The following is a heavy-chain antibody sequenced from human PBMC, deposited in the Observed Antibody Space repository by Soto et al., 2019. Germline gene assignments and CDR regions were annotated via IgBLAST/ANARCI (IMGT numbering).Heavy chain of an antibody. V-gene: IGHV1-18*01. J-gene: IGHJ4*02. D-gene: IGHD3-22*01. Sequence: QVQLVQAGAEVKKPGASVKVSCKASGYTYTSYGISWVPQAPGQGLEWMGWISAHNGNTNYAKKLQGRVTMTTDPSSSTSYRELSSMRSDDTAVYYCARGAYYYDSSGFVYWAQGALVTVCS. CDR2: ISAHNGNT. CDR1: GYTYTSYG. CDR3: ARGAYYYDSSGFVY.